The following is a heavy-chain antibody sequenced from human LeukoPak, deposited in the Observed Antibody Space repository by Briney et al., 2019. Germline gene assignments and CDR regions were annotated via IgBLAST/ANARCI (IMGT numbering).Heavy chain of an antibody. CDR3: ARDRPPVGAIDF. J-gene: IGHJ4*02. D-gene: IGHD1-26*01. V-gene: IGHV3-48*02. CDR2: ISSGSDSI. CDR1: GFTFSSYG. Sequence: PGGSLRLSCAASGFTFSSYGVHWVRQAPGEGLEWVSYISSGSDSIYYADSVRGRFTISRDNAKNSLYLQMNSLRDEDTAVYFCARDRPPVGAIDFWGQGTLVTVSS.